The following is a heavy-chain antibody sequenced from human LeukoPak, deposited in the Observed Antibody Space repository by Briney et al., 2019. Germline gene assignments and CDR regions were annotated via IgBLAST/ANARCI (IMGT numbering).Heavy chain of an antibody. CDR1: GFTFDDYA. V-gene: IGHV3-23*01. CDR2: ISGSGGST. J-gene: IGHJ4*02. D-gene: IGHD4-17*01. Sequence: GRSLRLSCAASGFTFDDYAMHWVRQAPGKGLEWVSAISGSGGSTYYADSVKGRFTISRDNSKNTLYLQMNSLRAEDTAVYYCANQDYVVTPFDYWGQGTLVTVSS. CDR3: ANQDYVVTPFDY.